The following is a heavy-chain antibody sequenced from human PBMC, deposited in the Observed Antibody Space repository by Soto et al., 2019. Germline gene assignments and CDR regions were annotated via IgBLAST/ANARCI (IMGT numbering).Heavy chain of an antibody. CDR3: VKDGLVYALPVDFDY. CDR1: GFAFSEYA. D-gene: IGHD2-8*01. Sequence: PGGSLRLSCAASGFAFSEYAMNWVRQAPGKGLEWVSVISGTGRSTYYADSVKGRFTISRDNSKNTVYLHMNSLRAEDTAVYYCVKDGLVYALPVDFDYWGEGTLVPDYS. CDR2: ISGTGRST. J-gene: IGHJ4*02. V-gene: IGHV3-23*01.